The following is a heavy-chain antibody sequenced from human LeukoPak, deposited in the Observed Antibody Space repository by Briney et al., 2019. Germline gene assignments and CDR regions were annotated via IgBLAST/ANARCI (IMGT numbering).Heavy chain of an antibody. CDR2: ITWDGGSS. J-gene: IGHJ4*02. CDR3: ATKRQKYFDY. V-gene: IGHV3-43*01. CDR1: GFTFDDYT. Sequence: GGSLRLSCVASGFTFDDYTMHWVRQTPGKGLEWVSLITWDGGSSFYADSVRGRFTISRDNSRNSLYLQMNSLRTEDTAFYYCATKRQKYFDYWGQGTLVTVSS.